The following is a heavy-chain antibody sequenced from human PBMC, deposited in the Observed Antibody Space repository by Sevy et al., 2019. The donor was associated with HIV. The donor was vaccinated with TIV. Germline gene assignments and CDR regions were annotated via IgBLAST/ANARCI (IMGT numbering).Heavy chain of an antibody. CDR1: GFTVSSNY. D-gene: IGHD3-10*01. V-gene: IGHV3-53*01. J-gene: IGHJ3*02. CDR3: ARDRASSAFDI. CDR2: IYSGGST. Sequence: GGSLRLSCAASGFTVSSNYMSWVRQAPGKGLEWVSVIYSGGSTYYADSVKGRFTISRDNSKNTLYLQMNSLRAEDTAVYCCARDRASSAFDIWGQGTMVTVSS.